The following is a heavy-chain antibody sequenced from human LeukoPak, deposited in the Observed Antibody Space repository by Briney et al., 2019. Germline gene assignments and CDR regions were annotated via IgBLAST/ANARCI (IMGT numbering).Heavy chain of an antibody. CDR2: TFYSGST. CDR3: ARGSGSYYSGSVNFQH. J-gene: IGHJ1*01. Sequence: SETLSLTCTVSGGSISSYYWSWIRQPPGKGLEWIGYTFYSGSTNCNPSLKSRVTISVDTSKNQFSLKLSSVTAADTAVYYCARGSGSYYSGSVNFQHWGQGTLVTVSS. V-gene: IGHV4-59*01. CDR1: GGSISSYY. D-gene: IGHD1-26*01.